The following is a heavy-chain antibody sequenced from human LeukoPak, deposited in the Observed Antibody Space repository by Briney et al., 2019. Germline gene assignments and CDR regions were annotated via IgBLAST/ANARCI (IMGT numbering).Heavy chain of an antibody. CDR3: ARDQTDCSTTSCYKFHYGLDV. J-gene: IGHJ6*02. CDR2: INPSGGST. V-gene: IGHV1-46*04. D-gene: IGHD2-2*02. Sequence: ASVKVSCKASRYTFTSYYMHWVRQAPGQGLEWMGMINPSGGSTSYAQKLQGRVTMTRDTSTSTVYMELSSLRSEDTAVYYCARDQTDCSTTSCYKFHYGLDVWGQGTTVTVSS. CDR1: RYTFTSYY.